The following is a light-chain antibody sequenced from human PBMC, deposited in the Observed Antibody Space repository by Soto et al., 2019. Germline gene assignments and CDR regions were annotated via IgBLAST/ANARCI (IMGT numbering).Light chain of an antibody. J-gene: IGKJ5*01. Sequence: EIVLTQSPGTLSSSPGERATLSCRASQSVSNDFLAWYQQKPGQAPRLLIYGASTRATGIPARFSGSGSGTDFTLTISRLEPEDFAVYYCQQYGSSFGQGTRLEI. V-gene: IGKV3-20*01. CDR3: QQYGSS. CDR2: GAS. CDR1: QSVSNDF.